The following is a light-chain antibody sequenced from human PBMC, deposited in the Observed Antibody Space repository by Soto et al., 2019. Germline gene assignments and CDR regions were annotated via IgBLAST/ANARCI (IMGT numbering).Light chain of an antibody. CDR1: QSLRSS. CDR2: DAS. Sequence: ETMMTQSPDTLYVSLGERATLSCRASQSLRSSLAWYQQKPGQAPRLLIYDASTRATGIPARFSGSGSGTDFTLTISGLQSEDSAVYYCQQYDSWPMTFGQGTRLEIK. CDR3: QQYDSWPMT. V-gene: IGKV3-15*01. J-gene: IGKJ5*01.